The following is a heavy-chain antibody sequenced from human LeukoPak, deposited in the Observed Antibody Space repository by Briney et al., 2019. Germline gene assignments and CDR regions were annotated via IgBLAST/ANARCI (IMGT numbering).Heavy chain of an antibody. CDR3: AKDRGRDYGDYYFDY. CDR2: ISGSGGST. CDR1: GFTFSDHY. D-gene: IGHD4-17*01. J-gene: IGHJ4*02. V-gene: IGHV3-23*01. Sequence: GGSLRLTCAASGFTFSDHYMDWVRQAPGKGLEWVSAISGSGGSTYYADSVKGRFTISRDNSKNTLYLQMNSLRAEDTAVYYCAKDRGRDYGDYYFDYWGQGTLVTVSS.